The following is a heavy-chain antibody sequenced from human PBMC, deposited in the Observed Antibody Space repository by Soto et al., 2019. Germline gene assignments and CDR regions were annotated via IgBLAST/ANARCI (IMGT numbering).Heavy chain of an antibody. V-gene: IGHV1-69*13. CDR2: IIPIFGTA. CDR1: GGTFSSYA. CDR3: ARDDIAARPYYFAY. J-gene: IGHJ4*02. Sequence: ASVKVSCKSSGGTFSSYAISCVRHSPGQGLEWMGGIIPIFGTANYAQKFQGRVTITADESTSTAYMELSSLRSEDTAVYYWARDDIAARPYYFAYWGQGTLVTVSS. D-gene: IGHD6-6*01.